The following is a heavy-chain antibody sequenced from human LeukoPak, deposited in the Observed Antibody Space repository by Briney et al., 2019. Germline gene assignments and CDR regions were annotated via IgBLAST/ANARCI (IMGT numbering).Heavy chain of an antibody. CDR1: GFTFSNAW. V-gene: IGHV3-15*01. CDR2: IKSKTDGGTT. CDR3: TTEGADGSNYYDSSGYYN. J-gene: IGHJ4*02. D-gene: IGHD3-22*01. Sequence: PGGSLRLSCAASGFTFSNAWMSWVRQAPGKGLEWVGRIKSKTDGGTTDYAAPVKGRFTISRDDSKNTLYLQMNSLKTEDTAVYYCTTEGADGSNYYDSSGYYNWGQGTLVTVSS.